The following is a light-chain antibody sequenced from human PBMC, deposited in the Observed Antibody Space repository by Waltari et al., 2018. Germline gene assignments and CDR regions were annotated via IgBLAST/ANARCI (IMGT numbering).Light chain of an antibody. Sequence: QRAEEGPRYLMKVNGGGGHTRGDEIPDRFSGSGSGAGRYLTISSLQCEDEGDYYCKSAVHGTWVFGGGTKRTVL. CDR2: VNGGGGH. V-gene: IGLV4-69*01. CDR3: KSAVHGTWV. J-gene: IGLJ3*02.